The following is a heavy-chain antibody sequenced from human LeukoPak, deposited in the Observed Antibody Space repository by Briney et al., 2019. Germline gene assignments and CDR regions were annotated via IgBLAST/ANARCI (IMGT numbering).Heavy chain of an antibody. Sequence: GSLRLSCVASGFTFNNYAMTWVRRAPGKGVEWVSAINGSGYSTYYSDSVKGRFTISRDNSKNTLYLQMNSLRAEDTALYFCAQWSRYFDYWGQGTLVTVSS. CDR2: INGSGYST. V-gene: IGHV3-23*01. J-gene: IGHJ4*02. CDR1: GFTFNNYA. D-gene: IGHD1-26*01. CDR3: AQWSRYFDY.